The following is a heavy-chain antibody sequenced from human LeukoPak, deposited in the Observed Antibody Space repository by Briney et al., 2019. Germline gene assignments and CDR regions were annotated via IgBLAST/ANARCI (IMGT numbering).Heavy chain of an antibody. CDR1: GGSISSSSYY. CDR2: IYYSGST. Sequence: SETLSLTCTVSGGSISSSSYYWGWIRQPPGKGLEWIGSIYYSGSTYYNPSLKSRVTISVDTSKNQFSLKLSSVTAAGTAVYYCARVGNLGVQADYWGQGTLVTVSS. D-gene: IGHD1-14*01. V-gene: IGHV4-39*07. J-gene: IGHJ4*02. CDR3: ARVGNLGVQADY.